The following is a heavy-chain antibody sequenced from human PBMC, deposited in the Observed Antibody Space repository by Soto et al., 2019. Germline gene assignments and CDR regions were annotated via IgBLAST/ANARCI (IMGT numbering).Heavy chain of an antibody. CDR2: IFSNDEK. CDR1: GFSLSNARMG. CDR3: ARIAPTYYYDSSGYDY. Sequence: QVTLKESGPVLVKPTETLTLTCTVSGFSLSNARMGVSWIRQPPGKALEWLAHIFSNDEKSYSTSLKSRLTISKDTSKSQVVLTMTNKDPVDTATYYCARIAPTYYYDSSGYDYWGQGTLVTVSS. J-gene: IGHJ4*02. D-gene: IGHD3-22*01. V-gene: IGHV2-26*01.